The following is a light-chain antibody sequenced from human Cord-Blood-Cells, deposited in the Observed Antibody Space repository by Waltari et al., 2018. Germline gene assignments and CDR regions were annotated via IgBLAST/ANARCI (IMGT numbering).Light chain of an antibody. CDR3: QQSYSTPYS. CDR1: QSISSY. V-gene: IGKV1-39*01. Sequence: DIQMTQSPSSLSASVEDRVTITCRASQSISSYLNWNQQKPGKAPKLLIYAASSLQSGVPSRFSGSGSGTDFTLTISSLQPEDFATYYCQQSYSTPYSFGQGTKLEIK. CDR2: AAS. J-gene: IGKJ2*03.